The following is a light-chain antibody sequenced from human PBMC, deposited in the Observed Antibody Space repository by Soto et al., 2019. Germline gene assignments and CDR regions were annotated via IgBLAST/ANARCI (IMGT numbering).Light chain of an antibody. J-gene: IGKJ4*01. Sequence: QLTQSPSSLSASVGDRVTITCRASQGISSYLAWYQQKPGKAPKLLIYDASNLETGVPSRFSGSGSGTDFTFTISSLQPEDIATYYCQQYDNLPLTFGGGTKVDIK. V-gene: IGKV1-33*01. CDR2: DAS. CDR3: QQYDNLPLT. CDR1: QGISSY.